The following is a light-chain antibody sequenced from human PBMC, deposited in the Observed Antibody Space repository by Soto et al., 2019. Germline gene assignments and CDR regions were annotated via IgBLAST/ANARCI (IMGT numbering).Light chain of an antibody. CDR1: SSDVGSYNL. Sequence: QSALTQPDSVSGSPGQSITISCTGSSSDVGSYNLVSWHQQYPGKAPRLMIYEGSNHPSVVPNRFSGSQSGNTASLTISGLQAEDDADYSRCSYAARSTVVFGGGTKLTVL. CDR3: CSYAARSTVV. V-gene: IGLV2-23*01. CDR2: EGS. J-gene: IGLJ3*02.